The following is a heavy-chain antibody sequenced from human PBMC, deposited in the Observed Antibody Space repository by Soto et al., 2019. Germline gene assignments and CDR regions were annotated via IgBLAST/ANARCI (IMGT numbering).Heavy chain of an antibody. Sequence: GGSLRLSCAASGFTFSSYAMSWVRQAPGKGLEWVSAISGSGGSTYYADSVKGRFTISRDNSKNTLYLQMNSLRAEDTAVYYFAKDLYDILTGYPQTIDYWGQGTLVTVSS. CDR3: AKDLYDILTGYPQTIDY. CDR2: ISGSGGST. CDR1: GFTFSSYA. D-gene: IGHD3-9*01. V-gene: IGHV3-23*01. J-gene: IGHJ4*02.